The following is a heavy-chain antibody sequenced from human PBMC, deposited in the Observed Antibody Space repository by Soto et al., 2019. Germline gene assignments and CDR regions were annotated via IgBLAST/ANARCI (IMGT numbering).Heavy chain of an antibody. D-gene: IGHD2-8*02. CDR1: GFTFSSYA. V-gene: IGHV3-30-3*01. Sequence: QVQLVESGGGVVQPGRSLRLSCAASGFTFSSYAMHWVRQAPGKGLEWVAVISYDGSNKYYADSVKGRFTISRDNSKNALYLQMNSLRAEDTAVYYCARDTGGDYWGQGTLVTVFS. CDR2: ISYDGSNK. CDR3: ARDTGGDY. J-gene: IGHJ4*02.